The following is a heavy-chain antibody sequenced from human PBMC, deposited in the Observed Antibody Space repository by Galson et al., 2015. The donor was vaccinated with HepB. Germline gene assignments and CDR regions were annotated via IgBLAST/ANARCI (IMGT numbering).Heavy chain of an antibody. CDR3: ARETYFYGPGKDAMDL. V-gene: IGHV3-21*01. CDR1: GFTFSSYS. CDR2: ISNIGNHI. D-gene: IGHD3-10*01. J-gene: IGHJ6*02. Sequence: SLRLSCAGSGFTFSSYSMNWVRQAPGKGLEWVSFISNIGNHIYYGDSVKGRFTISRDNARNSLYLQMNSLRAEDTAIYYCARETYFYGPGKDAMDLWGQGTTVTVSS.